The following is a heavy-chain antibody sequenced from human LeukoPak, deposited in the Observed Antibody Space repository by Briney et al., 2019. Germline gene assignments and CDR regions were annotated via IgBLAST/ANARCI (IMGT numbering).Heavy chain of an antibody. CDR1: GFTFSSYG. V-gene: IGHV3-30*18. CDR3: AKDRYSYAFEYSDS. CDR2: ISNDGSKK. Sequence: GGSLRLSCAASGFTFSSYGMHWVRQAPGKGLDWVAVISNDGSKKYYADPVKGRFTISRDNSKNTLSLQVSSLRTGDTAVYYCAKDRYSYAFEYSDSWGQGTLVTVSS. D-gene: IGHD5-18*01. J-gene: IGHJ4*02.